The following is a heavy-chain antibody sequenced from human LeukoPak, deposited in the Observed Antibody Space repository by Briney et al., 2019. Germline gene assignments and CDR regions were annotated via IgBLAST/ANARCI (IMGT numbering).Heavy chain of an antibody. CDR3: ARDHVGGYYDSSGVTDAFDI. Sequence: PGGSLRLSCAASGFIFDDYGVSWVRQAPGKGLEWVSGINWKGGSTGYADSVNGRMTIFRDNAKNSLYLQMNSLRAEDTALYYCARDHVGGYYDSSGVTDAFDIWGQGTMVTVSS. CDR2: INWKGGST. D-gene: IGHD3-22*01. CDR1: GFIFDDYG. J-gene: IGHJ3*02. V-gene: IGHV3-20*04.